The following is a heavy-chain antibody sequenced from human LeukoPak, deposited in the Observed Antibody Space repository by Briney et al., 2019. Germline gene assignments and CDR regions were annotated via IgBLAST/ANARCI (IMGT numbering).Heavy chain of an antibody. CDR1: GFTFSSYV. D-gene: IGHD3-22*01. CDR3: ARINMTGFDY. Sequence: GGSLRLSCAASGFTFSSYVMHWVRQAPGKGLEWVAVISYDGSNEYYADSVKGRFTISRDNSKNTLYLQMNSLKAEDTAVYYCARINMTGFDYWGQGTLVTVSS. CDR2: ISYDGSNE. V-gene: IGHV3-30-3*01. J-gene: IGHJ4*02.